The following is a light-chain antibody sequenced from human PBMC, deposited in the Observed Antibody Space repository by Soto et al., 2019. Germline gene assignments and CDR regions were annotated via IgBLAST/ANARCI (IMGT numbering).Light chain of an antibody. CDR3: SSYAGSNYFVV. Sequence: QSALTHPPSASGSPGQSVTISCTGTSSDVGGYNYVSWYQQHPGKAPKLMIYEVSKRPSGVPDRFSGSKSGNTASLTVSGLQSEDEADYYCSSYAGSNYFVVFGGGTKVTVL. CDR2: EVS. J-gene: IGLJ2*01. V-gene: IGLV2-8*01. CDR1: SSDVGGYNY.